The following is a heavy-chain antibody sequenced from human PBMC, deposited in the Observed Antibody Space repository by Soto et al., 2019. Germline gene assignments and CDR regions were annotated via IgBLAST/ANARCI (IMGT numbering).Heavy chain of an antibody. CDR3: ARNYGSGSYSAISYYYYYGMDV. J-gene: IGHJ6*02. V-gene: IGHV4-59*01. Sequence: SETLSLTCTLSGGSISSYYWSWIRQPPGKGLEWIGYIYYSGSTNYNPSLKSRVTISVDTSKNRFSLKLSSVTAADTAVYYCARNYGSGSYSAISYYYYYGMDVWGQGTTVTVSS. D-gene: IGHD3-10*01. CDR2: IYYSGST. CDR1: GGSISSYY.